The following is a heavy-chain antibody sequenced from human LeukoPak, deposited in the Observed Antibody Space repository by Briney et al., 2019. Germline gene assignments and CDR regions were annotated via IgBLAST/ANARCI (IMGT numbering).Heavy chain of an antibody. J-gene: IGHJ4*02. Sequence: GASVKVSCKASGYTFTSYYMHWVRQAPGQGLEWMGRINPNSGGTNYAQKFQGRVTMTRDTSISTAYMELSRLRSDDTAVYYCARSGRSVDTAMRLDYWGQGTLVTVSS. CDR3: ARSGRSVDTAMRLDY. CDR1: GYTFTSYY. D-gene: IGHD5-18*01. CDR2: INPNSGGT. V-gene: IGHV1-2*06.